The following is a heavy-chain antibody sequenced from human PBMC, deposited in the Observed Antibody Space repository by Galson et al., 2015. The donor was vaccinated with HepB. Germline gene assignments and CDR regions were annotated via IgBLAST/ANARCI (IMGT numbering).Heavy chain of an antibody. CDR1: GFTFSSYG. Sequence: LRLSCAASGFTFSSYGMHWVRQASGKGLEWLGRIRIKANGYATDYAASVKGRFTISRDDSKNTAYLQMNSLKIEDTAVYYCTRQEDYYDVGFDYWGQGTLVTVSS. CDR2: IRIKANGYAT. J-gene: IGHJ4*02. D-gene: IGHD3-22*01. V-gene: IGHV3-73*01. CDR3: TRQEDYYDVGFDY.